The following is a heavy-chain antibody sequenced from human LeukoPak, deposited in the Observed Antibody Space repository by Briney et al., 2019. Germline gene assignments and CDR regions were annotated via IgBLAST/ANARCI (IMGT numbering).Heavy chain of an antibody. Sequence: SETLSPTCTVSGGSISSSPYYWGWIRQPPGKGLEWIGNIYYSGSTYYNPSLKTRVTISVDTSKNQFSLKLTSVTAADTAVYYCARHASVDGNWPRPLDYWGQGSLVTVSS. V-gene: IGHV4-39*01. D-gene: IGHD6-19*01. CDR3: ARHASVDGNWPRPLDY. CDR1: GGSISSSPYY. J-gene: IGHJ4*02. CDR2: IYYSGST.